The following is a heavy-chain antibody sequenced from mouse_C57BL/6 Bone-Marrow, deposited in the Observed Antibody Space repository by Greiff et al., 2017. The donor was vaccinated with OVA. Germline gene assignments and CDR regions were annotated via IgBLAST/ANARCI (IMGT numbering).Heavy chain of an antibody. Sequence: QVQLKESGPELVKPGASVKISCKASGYAFSSSWMNWVKQRPGKGLEWIGRIYPGDGDTNYNGKFKGKATLTADKSSSTAYMQLSNLTSEDSAVYFCASMGTTRYFDVWGTGTTVTVSS. D-gene: IGHD2-14*01. J-gene: IGHJ1*03. CDR1: GYAFSSSW. CDR3: ASMGTTRYFDV. V-gene: IGHV1-82*01. CDR2: IYPGDGDT.